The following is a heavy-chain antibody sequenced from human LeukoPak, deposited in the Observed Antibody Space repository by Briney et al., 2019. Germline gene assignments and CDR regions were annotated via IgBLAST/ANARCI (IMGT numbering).Heavy chain of an antibody. CDR3: ARSGGWAFDY. D-gene: IGHD6-19*01. Sequence: SETLSLTCTVSGGSISSHYWSWIRQPPGKGLEWIGYIYYSGSTNYNPSLKSRVTISVDTSKNQFSLKLGSVTAADTAVYYCARSGGWAFDYWGQGTLVTVSS. V-gene: IGHV4-59*11. CDR1: GGSISSHY. J-gene: IGHJ4*02. CDR2: IYYSGST.